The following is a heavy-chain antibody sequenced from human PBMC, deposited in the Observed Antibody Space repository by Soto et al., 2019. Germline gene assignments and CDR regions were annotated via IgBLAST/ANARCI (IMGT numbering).Heavy chain of an antibody. D-gene: IGHD3-9*01. Sequence: VSCTASVGTFSSYAISWVRQAPGQGLEWMGGIIPIFGTANYAQKFQGRVTITADESTSTAYMELSSLRSEDTAVYYCARNYDILTNWFDPWGQGTLVTVSS. CDR2: IIPIFGTA. V-gene: IGHV1-69*01. CDR1: VGTFSSYA. J-gene: IGHJ5*02. CDR3: ARNYDILTNWFDP.